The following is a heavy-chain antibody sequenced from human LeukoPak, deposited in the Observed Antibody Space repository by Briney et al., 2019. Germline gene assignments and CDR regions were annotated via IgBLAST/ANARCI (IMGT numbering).Heavy chain of an antibody. CDR3: AKDRSAPHMLWNALDI. Sequence: NPGGSLRLSCAASGFTFRSYEMNWVRQAPGKGLEWVSSISSSSSYIYYGDSVKGRFTISTDNAKNSLYLQMNSLRAEDTAVYYCAKDRSAPHMLWNALDIWGQGTMVTVSS. CDR2: ISSSSSYI. CDR1: GFTFRSYE. V-gene: IGHV3-21*01. D-gene: IGHD2-8*01. J-gene: IGHJ3*02.